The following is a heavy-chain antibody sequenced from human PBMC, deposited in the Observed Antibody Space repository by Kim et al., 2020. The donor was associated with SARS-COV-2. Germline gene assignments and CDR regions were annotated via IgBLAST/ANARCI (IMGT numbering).Heavy chain of an antibody. CDR1: GGSISSSSYY. V-gene: IGHV4-39*01. Sequence: SETLSLTCTVSGGSISSSSYYWGWIRQHPGKGLEWIGSIYYSGSTYYNTSLKSRVTISVDTSKNQFSLKLSSVTAADTAVYYCARHPPPPSTVPRYYYYYGMDVWGQATTVTVSS. CDR3: ARHPPPPSTVPRYYYYYGMDV. J-gene: IGHJ6*02. CDR2: IYYSGST. D-gene: IGHD4-17*01.